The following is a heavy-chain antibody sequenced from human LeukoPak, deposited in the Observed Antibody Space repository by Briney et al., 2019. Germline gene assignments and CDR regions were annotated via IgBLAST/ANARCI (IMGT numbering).Heavy chain of an antibody. CDR2: MNPHSGKT. D-gene: IGHD4-17*01. J-gene: IGHJ5*02. V-gene: IGHV1-8*01. CDR3: ARLSSHYGDYKIDP. CDR1: GYTFTSYD. Sequence: AAVKVSCKASGYTFTSYDINCVRQATGQGLEWMGWMNPHSGKTGYAQNFQGRVTMTRDTSISTAYMELSSLRSEDTAVYYCARLSSHYGDYKIDPWGQGTLVTVSS.